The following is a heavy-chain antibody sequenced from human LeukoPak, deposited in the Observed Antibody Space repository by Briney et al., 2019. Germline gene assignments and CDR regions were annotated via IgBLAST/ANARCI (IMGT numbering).Heavy chain of an antibody. D-gene: IGHD3-9*01. J-gene: IGHJ4*02. CDR3: ARDSGGYFDRNHFGY. V-gene: IGHV3-74*01. Sequence: GGSLRLSCAASGFTFSSSWMYWVRQVPGKGLQYVSRINSDASSTGYADSVKGRFTISRDNPKNTLYLQMNGLRAEDTAVYYCARDSGGYFDRNHFGYWGQGTLVTVSS. CDR2: INSDASST. CDR1: GFTFSSSW.